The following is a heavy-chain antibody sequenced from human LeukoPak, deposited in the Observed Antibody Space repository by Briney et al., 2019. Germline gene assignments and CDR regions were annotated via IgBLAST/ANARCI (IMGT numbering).Heavy chain of an antibody. CDR2: IWYDGSNK. J-gene: IGHJ4*02. V-gene: IGHV3-33*01. D-gene: IGHD1-26*01. CDR3: AGDRATSYFDY. Sequence: PGTSLRLSCAASGFTFRSHDMHWVRQAPGKGLEWVAFIWYDGSNKYYTDSVKGRFTISRDNSKNTRYLQMNSLRAEDTAVYYCAGDRATSYFDYWGQGALVTISS. CDR1: GFTFRSHD.